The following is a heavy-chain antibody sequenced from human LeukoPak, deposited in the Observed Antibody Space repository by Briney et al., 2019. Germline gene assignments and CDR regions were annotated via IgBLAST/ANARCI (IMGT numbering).Heavy chain of an antibody. CDR3: ASRYCSSTSCYDYYYGMDV. CDR1: GGTFSSYA. D-gene: IGHD2-2*01. V-gene: IGHV1-69*06. CDR2: IIPIFGTA. Sequence: SVKVSCKASGGTFSSYAISWVRQAPGQGLEWMGGIIPIFGTANYAQKFQGRVTITADKSTSTAYMELSSLRSEDMAVYYCASRYCSSTSCYDYYYGMDVWGKGTTVTVSS. J-gene: IGHJ6*04.